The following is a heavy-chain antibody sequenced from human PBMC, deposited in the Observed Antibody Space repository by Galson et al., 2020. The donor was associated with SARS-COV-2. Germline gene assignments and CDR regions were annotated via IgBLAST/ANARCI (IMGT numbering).Heavy chain of an antibody. Sequence: TGGSLRLSCAASGFTFSDYYMSWIRQPPGKGLEWVSYISSSGSNIHYADSVKGRFAISRDNAKNSLYLQMNSLRAEDTAIYYCASVRLIQLWLRGYYLDYWGQGTLVTVAS. J-gene: IGHJ4*02. V-gene: IGHV3-11*01. CDR1: GFTFSDYY. D-gene: IGHD5-18*01. CDR3: ASVRLIQLWLRGYYLDY. CDR2: ISSSGSNI.